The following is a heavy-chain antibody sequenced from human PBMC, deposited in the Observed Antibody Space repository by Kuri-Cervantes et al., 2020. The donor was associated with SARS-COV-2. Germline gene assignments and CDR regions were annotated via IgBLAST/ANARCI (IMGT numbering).Heavy chain of an antibody. Sequence: GESLKISCAASGFTFSSYAMHWVRQAPGKGLEWVAVISYDGSNKYYADSVKGRFTISRDNSKNTLYLQMNSLRAEDTAVYYCAREAYSYGFIYYYYMDVWGKGTTVTVSS. V-gene: IGHV3-30-3*01. CDR1: GFTFSSYA. J-gene: IGHJ6*03. CDR3: AREAYSYGFIYYYYMDV. CDR2: ISYDGSNK. D-gene: IGHD5-18*01.